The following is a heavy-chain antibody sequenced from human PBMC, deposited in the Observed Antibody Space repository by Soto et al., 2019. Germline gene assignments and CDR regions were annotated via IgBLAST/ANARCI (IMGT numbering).Heavy chain of an antibody. V-gene: IGHV3-7*01. J-gene: IGHJ4*02. Sequence: EVQLVESGGGLVQPGGSLKLSCAASGFSLSYYWMSWVRQAPGKGLEWVANIKEDGSEKYYVDSVKGRFTISRDNAKNSVYLQMNSLRVEDTAVYYFARDCSGGDCYYWGQGTLVTVCS. CDR3: ARDCSGGDCYY. CDR1: GFSLSYYW. D-gene: IGHD2-21*02. CDR2: IKEDGSEK.